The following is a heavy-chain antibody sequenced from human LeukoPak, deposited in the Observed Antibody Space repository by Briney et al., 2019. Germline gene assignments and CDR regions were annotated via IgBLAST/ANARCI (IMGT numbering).Heavy chain of an antibody. J-gene: IGHJ4*02. CDR3: ARVVVYSSGWYCDY. Sequence: PSETLSLTCSVSGDSISIYYWSWIRQPPGKGLEWIGYIDHTGSTNYNPSLNSRVTISRDTAKNHFSLKLSSVTAADTAVYYCARVVVYSSGWYCDYWGQGTLVTVSS. D-gene: IGHD6-19*01. CDR2: IDHTGST. CDR1: GDSISIYY. V-gene: IGHV4-59*12.